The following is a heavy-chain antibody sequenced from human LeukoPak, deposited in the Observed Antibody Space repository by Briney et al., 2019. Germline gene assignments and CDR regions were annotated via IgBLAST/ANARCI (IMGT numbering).Heavy chain of an antibody. Sequence: PGRSLRLSCTASGFIFSNHGMHWVRQAPGKGLEWVTVIPFDGSNQYYVDSVKGRFTISRDNSKDTLYLQMNNLRLEDAAVYFCAKEDRTVPVDGPPFDWYFDHWGRGTLVTVSS. J-gene: IGHJ2*01. CDR3: AKEDRTVPVDGPPFDWYFDH. D-gene: IGHD1-14*01. CDR1: GFIFSNHG. CDR2: IPFDGSNQ. V-gene: IGHV3-30*18.